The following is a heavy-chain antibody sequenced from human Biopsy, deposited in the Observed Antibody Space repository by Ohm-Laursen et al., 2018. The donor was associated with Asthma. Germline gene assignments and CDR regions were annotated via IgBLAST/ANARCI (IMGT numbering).Heavy chain of an antibody. CDR2: VIPIYGTT. V-gene: IGHV1-69*13. Sequence: ASVKVSCKAHGDILSSFGIKWVRKAPGQGLEWMGGVIPIYGTTHTAQKFQGRVTITADESTSSAYMELSSLTSEDSAVYYCAREVSTVDYGYYYFAMDVWGQGTTVTVSS. J-gene: IGHJ6*02. D-gene: IGHD4-17*01. CDR3: AREVSTVDYGYYYFAMDV. CDR1: GDILSSFG.